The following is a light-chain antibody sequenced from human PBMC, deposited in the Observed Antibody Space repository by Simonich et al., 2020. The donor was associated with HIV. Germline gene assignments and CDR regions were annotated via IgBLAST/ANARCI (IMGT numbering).Light chain of an antibody. CDR2: KDS. Sequence: SYELTQPSSVSVSPGQTARITCSGDVLAKKYARGFQQKPGQAPVLLIYKDSERPSGIPERFSGSSSGTTVTLTISGAQVEDEADYYCYSAANNIGVFGGGTKLTVL. CDR3: YSAANNIGV. V-gene: IGLV3-27*01. CDR1: VLAKKY. J-gene: IGLJ2*01.